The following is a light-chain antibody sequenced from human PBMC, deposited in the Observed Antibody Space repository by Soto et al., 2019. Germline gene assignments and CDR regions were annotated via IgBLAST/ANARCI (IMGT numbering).Light chain of an antibody. CDR3: QQYENYWT. Sequence: DIHMTQSPFTLSASVLDIVTITCRASQTISSWLAWYQQIPGKAPKLLIYDASNLESGVPSRFSGSGSGTEFTLTISSLQTEDFAVYYCQQYENYWTFGQGTKVDIK. J-gene: IGKJ1*01. CDR1: QTISSW. CDR2: DAS. V-gene: IGKV1-5*01.